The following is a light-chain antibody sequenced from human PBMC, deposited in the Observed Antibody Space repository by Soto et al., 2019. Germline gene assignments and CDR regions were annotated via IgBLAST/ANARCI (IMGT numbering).Light chain of an antibody. CDR3: SSYAGSNNVI. V-gene: IGLV2-8*01. J-gene: IGLJ2*01. CDR2: EVN. Sequence: ALTQPPSASGSPGQSVTISCTGTSSDVGGYNYVSWYQQHPGKVPKLIIYEVNKRPSGIPDRFSGSKSGTTASLTVSGLQAEDEADYYCSSYAGSNNVIFGGGTKLTVL. CDR1: SSDVGGYNY.